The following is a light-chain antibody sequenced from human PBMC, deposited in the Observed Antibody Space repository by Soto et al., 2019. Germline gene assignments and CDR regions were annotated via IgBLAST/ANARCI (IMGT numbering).Light chain of an antibody. V-gene: IGKV3-11*01. CDR3: HQRSNWPPLT. J-gene: IGKJ4*01. CDR2: DAS. Sequence: EIVLTQSPATLSLSPGERATLSCRASQSFAGTLDWYQKNPGQAPRLLIYDASNRASGIPARFSGSGSGTDFTLTISSLEPEDLAVYYCHQRSNWPPLTFGGGTKVEIK. CDR1: QSFAGT.